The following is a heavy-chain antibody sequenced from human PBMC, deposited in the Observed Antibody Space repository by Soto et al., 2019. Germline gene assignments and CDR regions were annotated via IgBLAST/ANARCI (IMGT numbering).Heavy chain of an antibody. CDR3: ARDPYNYYDSSGHAFDI. Sequence: SETLSLTCTVSGGSISSGGYYWSWIRQHPGKGLEWIGYIYYSGSTYYNPSLKSRVTISVDTSKNQFSLKLSSMTAADTAVYYSARDPYNYYDSSGHAFDIWGQGTMVTASS. J-gene: IGHJ3*02. CDR1: GGSISSGGYY. V-gene: IGHV4-31*03. CDR2: IYYSGST. D-gene: IGHD3-22*01.